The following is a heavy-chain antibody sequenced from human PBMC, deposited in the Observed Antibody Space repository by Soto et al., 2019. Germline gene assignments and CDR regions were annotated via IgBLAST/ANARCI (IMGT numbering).Heavy chain of an antibody. J-gene: IGHJ4*02. Sequence: QLVESGGGLVQPGGSLRLSCAASGFTFSDYWMSCVRQAPGKGLEWVANIKEDGSEKFYLDSVKGRFTITRDNAKNSLFLQMNPPRSGGTAVYYCAREMVRPTLDSWGQGTLLTVSS. CDR1: GFTFSDYW. CDR3: AREMVRPTLDS. V-gene: IGHV3-7*05. D-gene: IGHD6-13*01. CDR2: IKEDGSEK.